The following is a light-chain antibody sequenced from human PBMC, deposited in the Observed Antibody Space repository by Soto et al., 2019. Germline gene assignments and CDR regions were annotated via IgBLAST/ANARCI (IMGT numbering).Light chain of an antibody. CDR1: QSVSSSS. CDR3: QQYGSSLPIT. CDR2: GAS. V-gene: IGKV3-20*01. Sequence: EIVLTQSPGTLSLSPGERATLSCRASQSVSSSSLAWYQQKPGQAPRLLIYGASSRATGIPDRFSGSGSGTDFTLTISRLEPEDFAVFFCQQYGSSLPITFAQGTRLEIK. J-gene: IGKJ5*01.